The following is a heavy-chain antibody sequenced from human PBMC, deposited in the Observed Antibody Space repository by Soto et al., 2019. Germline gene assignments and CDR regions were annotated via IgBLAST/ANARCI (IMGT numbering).Heavy chain of an antibody. D-gene: IGHD2-15*01. CDR2: INPNSGDT. V-gene: IGHV1-2*02. Sequence: ASVKVSCKASGYTLTGFYIHWVRQAPGQGPEWMGWINPNSGDTNYAQKFQGRVTMTRDSSISTAYMELSRLRPDDTAVYYCAREGIGYCSGAGCYSSSDALDIWVQGTMVTVSS. J-gene: IGHJ3*02. CDR1: GYTLTGFY. CDR3: AREGIGYCSGAGCYSSSDALDI.